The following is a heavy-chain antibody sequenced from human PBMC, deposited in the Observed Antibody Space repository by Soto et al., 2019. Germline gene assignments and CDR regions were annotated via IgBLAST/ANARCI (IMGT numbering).Heavy chain of an antibody. CDR2: IVPLFSTT. V-gene: IGHV1-69*01. J-gene: IGHJ3*02. CDR3: ARDGDVTSTRPRGALDI. Sequence: QVQLVQSGAEVKKPGSSVKVSCKASGGTFSSYTFSWVRQAPGQGLEWMGGIVPLFSTTNDAKIFQGRVTISADESTSTVYMELSSLRSEDSAMYYCARDGDVTSTRPRGALDILGQGTVITVSS. D-gene: IGHD6-6*01. CDR1: GGTFSSYT.